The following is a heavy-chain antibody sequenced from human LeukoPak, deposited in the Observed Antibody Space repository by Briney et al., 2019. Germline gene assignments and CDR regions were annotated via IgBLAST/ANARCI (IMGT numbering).Heavy chain of an antibody. D-gene: IGHD3-10*01. CDR2: IYHSGST. Sequence: SQTLSLTCTVSGGSISSGGYYWSRIRQPPGKGLEWIGYIYHSGSTYYNPSLKSRVTISVDRSKNQFSLKLSSVTAADTAVYYCARGRRGPFDYWGQGTLVTVSS. J-gene: IGHJ4*02. CDR1: GGSISSGGYY. V-gene: IGHV4-30-2*01. CDR3: ARGRRGPFDY.